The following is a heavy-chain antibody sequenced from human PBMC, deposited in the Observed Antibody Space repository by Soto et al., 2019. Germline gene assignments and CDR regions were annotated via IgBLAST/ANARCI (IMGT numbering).Heavy chain of an antibody. V-gene: IGHV3-23*01. CDR1: GFTFSNYA. J-gene: IGHJ4*02. CDR2: LSDNGGNT. D-gene: IGHD5-12*01. Sequence: EVQLLESGGGVVQPGGSLRLSCAASGFTFSNYAMAWVRQAPGNGLEWVSTLSDNGGNTPYPDSVKGRFTISRDNSKNTLYLQMNILRAEDTAVYYCAKDVGGYEEFDSWGQGTLVTVSS. CDR3: AKDVGGYEEFDS.